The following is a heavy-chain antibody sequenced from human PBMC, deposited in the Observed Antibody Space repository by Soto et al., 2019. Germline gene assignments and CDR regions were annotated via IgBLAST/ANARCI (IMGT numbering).Heavy chain of an antibody. CDR3: ARDPGSSSWGLDY. CDR1: GGSFSGYY. CDR2: INHSGST. Sequence: SETLSLTCAVYGGSFSGYYWSWIRQPPGKGLEWIGEINHSGSTNYNPSLKSRVTISVDTSKNQFSLKLSSVTAADTAVYYCARDPGSSSWGLDYWGQGTLVTVSS. V-gene: IGHV4-34*01. J-gene: IGHJ4*02. D-gene: IGHD6-13*01.